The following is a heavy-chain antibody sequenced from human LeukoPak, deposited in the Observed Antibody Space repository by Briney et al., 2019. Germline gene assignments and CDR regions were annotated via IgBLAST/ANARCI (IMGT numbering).Heavy chain of an antibody. CDR3: ARSWFGTYYYYYYYMDV. CDR1: GDSVSSNSAA. CDR2: TYYRSKWYN. D-gene: IGHD1-1*01. J-gene: IGHJ6*03. Sequence: HSQTLSLTCAISGDSVSSNSAAWNWIRQSPSRGLEWLGRTYYRSKWYNDYAVSVKSRITINPDTSKNQFSLQLNSVTPEDTAVYYCARSWFGTYYYYYYYMDVWGKGTTVTVSS. V-gene: IGHV6-1*01.